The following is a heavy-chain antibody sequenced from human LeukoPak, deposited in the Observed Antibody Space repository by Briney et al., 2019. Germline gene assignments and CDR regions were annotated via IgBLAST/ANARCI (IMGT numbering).Heavy chain of an antibody. V-gene: IGHV1-2*02. CDR1: GYTFTGYY. J-gene: IGHJ4*02. D-gene: IGHD4-11*01. CDR3: ARGGDYSNYVFDY. CDR2: INPNSGGT. Sequence: ASVKASCKASGYTFTGYYMHWVRQAPGQGLEWMGWINPNSGGTNYAQKFQGRVTMTRDTSISTAYMELSRLRSDDTAVYYCARGGDYSNYVFDYWGQGTLVTVSS.